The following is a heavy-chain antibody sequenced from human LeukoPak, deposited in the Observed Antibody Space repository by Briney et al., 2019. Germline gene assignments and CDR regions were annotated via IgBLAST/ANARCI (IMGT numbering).Heavy chain of an antibody. CDR2: ISSNGGST. CDR3: ARVRWLQSRAFDI. J-gene: IGHJ3*02. Sequence: PGGSLRLSCAASGFTFSSYAMHWVRQAPGKGLEYVSAISSNGGSTYYANSVKGRFTISKDNSKNTLYLQMGSLRAEDTAVYYCARVRWLQSRAFDIWGQGTMVTVSS. V-gene: IGHV3-64*01. CDR1: GFTFSSYA. D-gene: IGHD5-24*01.